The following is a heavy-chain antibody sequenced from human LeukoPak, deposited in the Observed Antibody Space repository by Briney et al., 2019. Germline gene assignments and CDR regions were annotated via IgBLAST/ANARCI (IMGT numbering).Heavy chain of an antibody. CDR1: GFTFSSYS. V-gene: IGHV3-48*04. J-gene: IGHJ3*02. Sequence: GGSLRLSCAASGFTFSSYSMNWVRQAPGKGLEWVSHIGRGITYADSVKGRFTISRDNAKNSLYLQMNSLRAEDTALYYCAKDTHSGSYGGLPDAFDIWGQGTMVTVSS. CDR3: AKDTHSGSYGGLPDAFDI. CDR2: IGRGIT. D-gene: IGHD1-26*01.